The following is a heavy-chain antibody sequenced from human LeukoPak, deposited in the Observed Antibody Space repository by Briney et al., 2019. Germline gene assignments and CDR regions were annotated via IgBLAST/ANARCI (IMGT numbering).Heavy chain of an antibody. CDR3: ARDRPTGSYYSIDY. Sequence: GGSLRLSCAVFGFNFSDYGMHWVRQAPGKGLEWVAVIWYDGSNKYYGDSVKGRFTISRDNSKNTLYLQMNSLRVEDTAVYYCARDRPTGSYYSIDYWGQGTLVTVSS. J-gene: IGHJ4*02. CDR1: GFNFSDYG. CDR2: IWYDGSNK. V-gene: IGHV3-33*01. D-gene: IGHD1-26*01.